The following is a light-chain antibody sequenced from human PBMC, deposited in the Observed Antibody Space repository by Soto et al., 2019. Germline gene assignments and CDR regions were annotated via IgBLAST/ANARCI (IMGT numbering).Light chain of an antibody. Sequence: EVVLTQSPATLSVSPGERATLSCRASQTVSRSLAWYQQKPGQAPRLLIYAASARATGIPDRFSGSGSGTDFTLTISRLEPEDFAVYFCQLYGSSPPRYTFAQGTKVDIK. V-gene: IGKV3-20*01. CDR1: QTVSRS. J-gene: IGKJ2*01. CDR2: AAS. CDR3: QLYGSSPPRYT.